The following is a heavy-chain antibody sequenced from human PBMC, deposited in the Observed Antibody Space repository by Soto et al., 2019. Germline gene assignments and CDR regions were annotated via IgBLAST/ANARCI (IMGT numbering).Heavy chain of an antibody. CDR1: GFTFSSYG. D-gene: IGHD3-10*01. CDR2: IWYDGSNK. J-gene: IGHJ3*02. Sequence: ESGGGVVQPGRSLRLSCAASGFTFSSYGMHWVRQAPGKGLEWAAVIWYDGSNKYYADSVKGRFTISRDNSKNTLYLQMNSLRAEDTAVYYCARDRRGGYSSAGAFDIWGQGTMVTVSS. V-gene: IGHV3-33*01. CDR3: ARDRRGGYSSAGAFDI.